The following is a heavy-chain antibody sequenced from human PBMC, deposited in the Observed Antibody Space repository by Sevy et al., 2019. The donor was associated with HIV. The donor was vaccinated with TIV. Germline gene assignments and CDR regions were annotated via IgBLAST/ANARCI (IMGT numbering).Heavy chain of an antibody. CDR3: TRGLATADTPEYYFDY. D-gene: IGHD5-12*01. V-gene: IGHV3-49*03. Sequence: GGSLRLSCTTSGFTFDDYAMSWFRQAPGKGLEWVAFITRNSYEAYGGTTDYAASVKGRFIISSDDSKSVAYLQMNSLKPEDTAVYYCTRGLATADTPEYYFDYWGQGTLVTVSS. CDR1: GFTFDDYA. J-gene: IGHJ4*02. CDR2: ITRNSYEAYGGTT.